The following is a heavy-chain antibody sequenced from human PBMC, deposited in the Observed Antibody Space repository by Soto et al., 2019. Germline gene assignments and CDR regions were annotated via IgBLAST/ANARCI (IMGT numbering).Heavy chain of an antibody. CDR1: GYTFSNFS. D-gene: IGHD2-15*01. V-gene: IGHV1-3*01. J-gene: IGHJ4*02. CDR2: INAGNWNT. Sequence: GASVKVSCKASGYTFSNFSMHWVRHAPGQRLEWIGWINAGNWNTKYSQKFQGRVTITRDMSASTAYMELNSLRAEDTAVYYCARVYCSGGSCYHLDYWGQGTLVTVSS. CDR3: ARVYCSGGSCYHLDY.